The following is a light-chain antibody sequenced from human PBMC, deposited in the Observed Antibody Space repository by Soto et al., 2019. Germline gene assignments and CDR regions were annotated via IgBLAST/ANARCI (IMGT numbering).Light chain of an antibody. CDR2: GNI. CDR3: QSYDGTLSARYV. Sequence: QSVLTQPPSVSGAPGQRVTISCTGSSSNIGADYDVHWYQQRPGTAPKLLIFGNINRPSGVPDRFSGSKSGTSASRAITGLQAEDEGDYYCQSYDGTLSARYVFGTGTKLTVL. V-gene: IGLV1-40*01. CDR1: SSNIGADYD. J-gene: IGLJ1*01.